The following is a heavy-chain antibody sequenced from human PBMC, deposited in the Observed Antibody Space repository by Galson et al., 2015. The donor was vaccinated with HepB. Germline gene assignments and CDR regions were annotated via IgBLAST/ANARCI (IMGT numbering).Heavy chain of an antibody. CDR2: ISGYSGKT. J-gene: IGHJ4*02. D-gene: IGHD5/OR15-5a*01. Sequence: SVKVSCKASGYIFTSFGISWVRQAPGQGLEWMGWISGYSGKTEYAQNLQGRVTVTTDTSATTAYLELRSLRSDDTAVYYCAGVRLVSAGLNDYWGQGTLVTVSS. V-gene: IGHV1-18*01. CDR1: GYIFTSFG. CDR3: AGVRLVSAGLNDY.